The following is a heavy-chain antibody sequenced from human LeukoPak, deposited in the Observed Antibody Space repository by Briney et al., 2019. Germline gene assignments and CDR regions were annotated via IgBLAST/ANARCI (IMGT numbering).Heavy chain of an antibody. CDR2: INPNSGGT. CDR1: GYTFTGYY. V-gene: IGHV1-2*02. J-gene: IGHJ6*03. Sequence: ASVKVSCKASGYTFTGYYMHWVRQAPGQGLEWMGWINPNSGGTNYAQKFQGRVTITTDESTSTAYMELSSLRSEDTAVYYCASSTGYCSSTSCYSDYYYYMDVWGKGTTVTVSS. D-gene: IGHD2-2*01. CDR3: ASSTGYCSSTSCYSDYYYYMDV.